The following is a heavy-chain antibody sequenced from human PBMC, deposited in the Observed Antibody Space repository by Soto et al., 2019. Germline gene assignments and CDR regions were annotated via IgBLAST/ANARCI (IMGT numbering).Heavy chain of an antibody. J-gene: IGHJ3*02. CDR3: ARSYGVSDDAFDI. CDR1: GGTFSSYT. V-gene: IGHV1-8*02. D-gene: IGHD4-17*01. CDR2: MNPNSGNT. Sequence: ASVKVSCKASGGTFSSYTISWVRQAPGQGLEWMGWMNPNSGNTGYAQKFQGRVTMTRNTSISTAYMELSSLRSEDTAVYYCARSYGVSDDAFDIWGQGTMVTVSS.